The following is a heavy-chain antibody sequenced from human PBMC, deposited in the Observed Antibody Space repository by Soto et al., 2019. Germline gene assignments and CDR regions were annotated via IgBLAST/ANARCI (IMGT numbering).Heavy chain of an antibody. J-gene: IGHJ3*01. V-gene: IGHV1-69*06. D-gene: IGHD3-16*02. CDR1: GGTFSSYA. CDR2: IIPIFGKA. Sequence: SMKVSCKASGGTFSSYAISWVRQAPGQGLEWMGGIIPIFGKANYAQKFQGRVTITADKSTSTAYMELSSLRSEDTAVYYCASAVPGLRFGELSSSILTGDAFDVWG. CDR3: ASAVPGLRFGELSSSILTGDAFDV.